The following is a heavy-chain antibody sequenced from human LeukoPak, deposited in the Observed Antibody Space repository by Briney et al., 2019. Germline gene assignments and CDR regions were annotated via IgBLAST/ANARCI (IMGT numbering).Heavy chain of an antibody. CDR2: ISLTGET. CDR1: GGSIRSTNW. D-gene: IGHD1-26*01. CDR3: SRESGAFCPFGY. J-gene: IGHJ4*02. V-gene: IGHV4-4*02. Sequence: PSETLSLTCGVSGGSIRSTNWWSWARQPPGQGLEWIGEISLTGETNYNPSLNSRVTMSLDGSRDQLSLTLTSVTAADTAIYYCSRESGAFCPFGYWGQGTLVIVPP.